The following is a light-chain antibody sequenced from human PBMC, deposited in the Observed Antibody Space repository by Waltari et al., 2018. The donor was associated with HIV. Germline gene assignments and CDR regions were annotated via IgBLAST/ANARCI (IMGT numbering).Light chain of an antibody. Sequence: EIVLTQSPPTLSVSPGETATLSCRASQSLSSYLAWYQHIPGQAPRLLIYGASTRATGIPVRFSGSGSGTEFSLTISSLQSEDSAVYYCQQFHNWPHTFGGGTKVEIK. CDR1: QSLSSY. CDR3: QQFHNWPHT. J-gene: IGKJ4*01. V-gene: IGKV3-15*01. CDR2: GAS.